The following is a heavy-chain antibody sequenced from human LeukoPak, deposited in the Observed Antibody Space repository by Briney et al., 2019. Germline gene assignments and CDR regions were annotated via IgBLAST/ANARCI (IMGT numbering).Heavy chain of an antibody. J-gene: IGHJ4*02. CDR2: ISASGDST. CDR3: ARERGGEFDY. D-gene: IGHD2-21*01. CDR1: GFTFSSHG. Sequence: PGGSLRLSCTASGFTFSSHGMSWVRQAPGKGLEWVSAISASGDSTFYADSVKGRSTISRDNSQNTVHLQMNSLRAGDTAVYYCARERGGEFDYWGQGTLVTVSS. V-gene: IGHV3-23*01.